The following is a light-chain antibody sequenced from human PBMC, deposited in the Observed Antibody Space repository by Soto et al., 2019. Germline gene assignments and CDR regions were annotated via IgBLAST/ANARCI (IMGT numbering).Light chain of an antibody. CDR1: QSVSGW. CDR2: DAS. J-gene: IGKJ1*01. CDR3: QQYETFSGT. Sequence: IQRTHSPSTLSASFGDTVTVTFRASQSVSGWLAWYQQKPGEAPKLLIYDASALPRGVPSRFSGSGSGTKFTLTIASLQPDDFATYYCQQYETFSGTFGPGTKVDIK. V-gene: IGKV1-5*01.